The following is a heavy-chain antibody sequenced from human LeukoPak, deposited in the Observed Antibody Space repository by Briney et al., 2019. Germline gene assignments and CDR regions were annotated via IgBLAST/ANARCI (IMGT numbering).Heavy chain of an antibody. J-gene: IGHJ4*02. Sequence: GGSLRLSCAASGFTISIYAVSWVRQAPGKGLDWVSGISGGGGSTYYTDSVKGRFTISTDNSKNTLYLQMNSLRAEDTAVYYCAKRNWNDDTGCWGQGTLVTVSS. CDR1: GFTISIYA. D-gene: IGHD1-1*01. V-gene: IGHV3-23*01. CDR2: ISGGGGST. CDR3: AKRNWNDDTGC.